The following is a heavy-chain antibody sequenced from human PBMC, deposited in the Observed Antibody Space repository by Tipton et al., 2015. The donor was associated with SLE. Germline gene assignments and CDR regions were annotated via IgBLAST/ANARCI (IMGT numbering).Heavy chain of an antibody. CDR3: PLTVTRDWFDP. CDR1: GFNFNVYW. CDR2: IYSDASIT. V-gene: IGHV3-74*01. Sequence: SLRLSCAASGFNFNVYWMHWVRQAPGKGPVWVSRIYSDASITTYADSVKGRFTISRDNSKDRLYLQMNSLRDEDTAVYYCPLTVTRDWFDPWGQGTLVTVSA. D-gene: IGHD4-17*01. J-gene: IGHJ5*02.